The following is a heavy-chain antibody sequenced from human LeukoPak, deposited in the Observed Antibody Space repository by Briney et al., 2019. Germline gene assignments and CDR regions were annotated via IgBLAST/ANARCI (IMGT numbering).Heavy chain of an antibody. V-gene: IGHV3-74*01. Sequence: GGSLRLSCAASGNYWMHWVRQAPGKGLVWVSHINSDGSWTSYADSVEGRFTISKDNAKNTVYLQMNSLRAEDTAVYYCVSFYETYWGRGTLVTVSS. CDR2: INSDGSWT. CDR1: GNYW. D-gene: IGHD2/OR15-2a*01. J-gene: IGHJ4*02. CDR3: VSFYETY.